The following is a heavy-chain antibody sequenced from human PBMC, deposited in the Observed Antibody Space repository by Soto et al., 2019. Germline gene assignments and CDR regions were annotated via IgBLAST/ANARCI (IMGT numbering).Heavy chain of an antibody. J-gene: IGHJ4*02. Sequence: EVQLVESGGGLVQPGGSLRLSCAASGFTFSSYSMNWVRQAPGKGLEWVSYISSSSSTIYYADSVKGRFTISRDNAKKSLYLQMNNLRAEDTAVYYCARDSGEGYFDYWGQGTLVTVSS. CDR1: GFTFSSYS. CDR2: ISSSSSTI. CDR3: ARDSGEGYFDY. V-gene: IGHV3-48*01. D-gene: IGHD3-10*01.